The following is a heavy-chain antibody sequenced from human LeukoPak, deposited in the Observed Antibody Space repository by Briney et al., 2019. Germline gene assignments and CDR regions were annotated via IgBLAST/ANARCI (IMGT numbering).Heavy chain of an antibody. V-gene: IGHV3-13*01. J-gene: IGHJ6*03. CDR2: IGTAGKT. Sequence: GGSLRLSCAASGFTFSSYDMHWVRQAIGKGLEWVSSIGTAGKTICPGSVKGRFTISRENAKNSLYLQMNSLRAGDTAVYYCARGTPWYYDMDVWGKGTTVTVSS. CDR3: ARGTPWYYDMDV. CDR1: GFTFSSYD.